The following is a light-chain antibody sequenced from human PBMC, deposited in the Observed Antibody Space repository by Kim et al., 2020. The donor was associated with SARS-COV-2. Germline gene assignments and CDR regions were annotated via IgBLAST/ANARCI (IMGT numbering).Light chain of an antibody. Sequence: QTVVTQEPSLTVSPGGTVTLTCDSSTGAVTGGHYPYWFQQKPGQAPTTLIYDTTKTHSWTPARFSGSLLGGKAALTLSGAQPEDEADYYCLLYFSGARVFGGGTQLTVL. J-gene: IGLJ2*01. CDR3: LLYFSGARV. CDR1: TGAVTGGHY. CDR2: DTT. V-gene: IGLV7-46*01.